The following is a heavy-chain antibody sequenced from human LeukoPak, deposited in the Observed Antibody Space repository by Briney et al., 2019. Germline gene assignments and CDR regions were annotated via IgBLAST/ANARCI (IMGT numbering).Heavy chain of an antibody. V-gene: IGHV4-30-4*01. D-gene: IGHD2-15*01. J-gene: IGHJ4*02. CDR2: IFYSGST. Sequence: SETLSLTCTVSGDSISSGNYYWSWIRQPPGKGLEWIGYIFYSGSTYYSPSLKSRVTISVDTSKNQFSLKLSSVTAADTAVYYCAGEVIAAREYFDTGAQGPLVPSSS. CDR3: AGEVIAAREYFDT. CDR1: GDSISSGNYY.